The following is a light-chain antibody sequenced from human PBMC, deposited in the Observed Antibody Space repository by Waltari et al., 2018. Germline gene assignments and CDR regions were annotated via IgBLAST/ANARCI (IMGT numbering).Light chain of an antibody. CDR1: SSDVGTYNL. J-gene: IGLJ1*01. Sequence: QSGLAQPASASGSPGPSITITCTGTSSDVGTYNLVPWYQQRPGKAPRLLIYEVTKRAPGTSDRFSASKSGNTASLSISGLQAQEDEADYYCCSYVGLGTYVFGTGTKVTV. CDR3: CSYVGLGTYV. CDR2: EVT. V-gene: IGLV2-23*02.